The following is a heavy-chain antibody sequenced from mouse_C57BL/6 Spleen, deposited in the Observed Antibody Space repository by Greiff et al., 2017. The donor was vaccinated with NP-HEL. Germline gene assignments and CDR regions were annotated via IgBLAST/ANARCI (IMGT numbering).Heavy chain of an antibody. J-gene: IGHJ4*01. Sequence: EVMLVESGPELVKPGDSVKISCKASGYSFTGYFMNWVMQSHGKSLEWIGRINPYNGDTFYNQKFKGKATLTVDKSSSTAHMELRSLTSEDSAVYYCARWGGSSYDYAMDYWGQGTSVTVSS. D-gene: IGHD1-1*01. V-gene: IGHV1-20*01. CDR3: ARWGGSSYDYAMDY. CDR1: GYSFTGYF. CDR2: INPYNGDT.